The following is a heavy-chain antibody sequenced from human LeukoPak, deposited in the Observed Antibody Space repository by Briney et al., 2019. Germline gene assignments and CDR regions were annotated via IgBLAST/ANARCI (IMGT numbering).Heavy chain of an antibody. Sequence: GGSLRLSCAASGFTFSSYEMNWVRQAPGKGLEWVSYISSSGSTIYYADSVKGRFTISRDNAKNSLYLQMNSLRAEDTAVYYCAKLLWFGDSDWFDPWGQGTLVTVSS. D-gene: IGHD3-10*01. CDR2: ISSSGSTI. V-gene: IGHV3-48*03. CDR1: GFTFSSYE. CDR3: AKLLWFGDSDWFDP. J-gene: IGHJ5*02.